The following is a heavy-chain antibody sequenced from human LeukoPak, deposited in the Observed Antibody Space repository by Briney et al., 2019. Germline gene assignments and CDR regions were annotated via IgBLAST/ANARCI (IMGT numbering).Heavy chain of an antibody. V-gene: IGHV4-34*01. J-gene: IGHJ4*02. D-gene: IGHD6-13*01. CDR1: GGSFNGYY. Sequence: SETLSLTCAVYGGSFNGYYWTWIRQPPGKGLEWVGEINHSGGTDYNPSPKSRVTIPIDTSKNQFSLRLTSVTAADTAVYYCARGASGQQLVQVYWGQGTLVSVSS. CDR3: ARGASGQQLVQVY. CDR2: INHSGGT.